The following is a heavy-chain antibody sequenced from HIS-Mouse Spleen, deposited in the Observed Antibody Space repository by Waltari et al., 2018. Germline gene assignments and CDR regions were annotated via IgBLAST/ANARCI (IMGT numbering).Heavy chain of an antibody. D-gene: IGHD6-13*01. J-gene: IGHJ2*01. CDR2: IYYSGST. V-gene: IGHV4-39*07. Sequence: QLQLQESGPGLVKPSETLSLTCTVSGGSISSSSYYWGWIRQPPGKGLEWIGSIYYSGSTSHNPALKSRVTISVDTSKNQFSLKLSSVTAADTAVYYCAREIPYSSNWYDWYFDLWGRGTLVTVSS. CDR1: GGSISSSSYY. CDR3: AREIPYSSNWYDWYFDL.